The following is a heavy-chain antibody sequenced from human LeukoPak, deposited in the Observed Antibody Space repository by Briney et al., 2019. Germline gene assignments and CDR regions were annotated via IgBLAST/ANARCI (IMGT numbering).Heavy chain of an antibody. CDR1: GGSFSGYY. CDR2: INHSGST. V-gene: IGHV4-34*01. J-gene: IGHJ4*02. Sequence: PSETLSLTCAVYGGSFSGYYWSWLRQPPGKGLEWIGEINHSGSTNYNPSLKSRVTISVDTSKNQFSLKLSSVTAADTAVYYCAICGRTNGVCYYFDYWGQGTLVTVSS. CDR3: AICGRTNGVCYYFDY. D-gene: IGHD2-8*01.